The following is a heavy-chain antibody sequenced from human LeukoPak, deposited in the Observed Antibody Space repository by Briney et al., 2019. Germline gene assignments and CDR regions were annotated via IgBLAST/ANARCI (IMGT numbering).Heavy chain of an antibody. V-gene: IGHV3-23*01. CDR1: GFTFSSYA. CDR3: ANHNDENNYGVLDY. CDR2: IRGSGGIT. Sequence: GGSLRLSCAASGFTFSSYAMSWVRQAPGKGLEWVSAIRGSGGITYYAESAKGRFTISRDNSKNTLYLQMNSLRPEDTAVYYCANHNDENNYGVLDYWGQGTLVTVSS. J-gene: IGHJ4*02. D-gene: IGHD4/OR15-4a*01.